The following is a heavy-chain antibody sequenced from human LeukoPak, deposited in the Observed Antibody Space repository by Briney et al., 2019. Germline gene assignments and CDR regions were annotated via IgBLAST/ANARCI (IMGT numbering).Heavy chain of an antibody. Sequence: ASVNVSCKASGYTFTSYYMHLVRQAPGQGLEWMGVINPSAGSTSYAQKFQGRVTMTRDTSTSTVYMELSSLRSEDTAVYCCARPMIRGVNYYFDYWGQGTLVTVSS. V-gene: IGHV1-46*03. CDR1: GYTFTSYY. D-gene: IGHD3-10*01. J-gene: IGHJ4*02. CDR2: INPSAGST. CDR3: ARPMIRGVNYYFDY.